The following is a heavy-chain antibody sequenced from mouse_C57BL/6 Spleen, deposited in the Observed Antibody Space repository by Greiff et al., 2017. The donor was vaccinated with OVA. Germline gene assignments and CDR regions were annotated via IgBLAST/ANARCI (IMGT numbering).Heavy chain of an antibody. CDR2: INPNNGGT. CDR3: ATRSGYYAMDY. CDR1: GYTFTDYN. V-gene: IGHV1-18*01. Sequence: VQLKESGPELVKPGASVKIPCKASGYTFTDYNMDWVKQSHGKSLEWIGDINPNNGGTIYNQKFKGKATLTVDKSSSTAYMELRSLTSEDTAVYYCATRSGYYAMDYWGQGTSVTVSS. D-gene: IGHD3-1*01. J-gene: IGHJ4*01.